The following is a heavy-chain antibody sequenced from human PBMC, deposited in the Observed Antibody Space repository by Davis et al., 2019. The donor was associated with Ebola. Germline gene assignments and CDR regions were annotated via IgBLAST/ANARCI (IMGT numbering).Heavy chain of an antibody. D-gene: IGHD1-14*01. J-gene: IGHJ4*01. CDR2: IVVGSGNT. Sequence: SVTVSCLSPVFTLPHSAMQWVRQARGQRLEWIGWIVVGSGNTNYAQKLQGRVTITRDMSTSTSFLDLSNLRSEDTAVYYCAASAGTVGKFDYWGQGTLVTVSS. CDR1: VFTLPHSA. CDR3: AASAGTVGKFDY. V-gene: IGHV1-58*02.